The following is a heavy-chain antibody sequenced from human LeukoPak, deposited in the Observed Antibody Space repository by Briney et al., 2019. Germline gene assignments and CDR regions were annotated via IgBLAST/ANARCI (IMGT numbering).Heavy chain of an antibody. V-gene: IGHV4-59*08. CDR1: GGSISSYY. CDR2: IYYSGST. Sequence: SETLSLTCTVSGGSISSYYWSWIRQPPGKGLEWIGYIYYSGSTNYNPSLKSRVTTSVDTSKNQFSLKLSSVTAADTAVYYCARRWYYYDSSGYYLNDAFDIWGQGTMVTVSS. CDR3: ARRWYYYDSSGYYLNDAFDI. J-gene: IGHJ3*02. D-gene: IGHD3-22*01.